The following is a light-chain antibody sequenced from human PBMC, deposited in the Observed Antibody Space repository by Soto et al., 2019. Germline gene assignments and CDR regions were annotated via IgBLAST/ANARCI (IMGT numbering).Light chain of an antibody. CDR2: AAS. CDR1: QGISSY. CDR3: QQLNSYPRFT. Sequence: IQLTQSPSSLSASVGDRVTITCRASQGISSYLAWYQQKPGKAPKLLIYAASTLQSGVPSRFSGSRSVTDFTLTISSLQTEDFATYYCQQLNSYPRFTFGPGTKVDIK. V-gene: IGKV1-9*01. J-gene: IGKJ3*01.